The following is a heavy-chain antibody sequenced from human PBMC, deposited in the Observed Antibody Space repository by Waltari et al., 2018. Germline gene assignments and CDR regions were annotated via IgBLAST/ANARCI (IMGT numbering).Heavy chain of an antibody. CDR2: IDYSGST. Sequence: QLQLQESGPGLVKPSETLSLTCTVSGGSISSSSYYWGWIRQPPGKGLEWIGSIDYSGSTYYNPSLKSGVTISVDTSKNQFSLKLSSVTAADTAVYYCAITYSSSWYGDYYYYYGMDVWGQGTTVTVSS. V-gene: IGHV4-39*01. CDR3: AITYSSSWYGDYYYYYGMDV. J-gene: IGHJ6*02. D-gene: IGHD6-13*01. CDR1: GGSISSSSYY.